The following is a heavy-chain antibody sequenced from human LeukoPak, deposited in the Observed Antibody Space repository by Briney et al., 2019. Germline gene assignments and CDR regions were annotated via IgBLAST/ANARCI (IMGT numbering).Heavy chain of an antibody. CDR3: ARGTYGSSRYYYFDY. V-gene: IGHV4-30-2*01. Sequence: PSETLSLTCAVSGGSISSGGYSWNWIRRPPGKGLEWIGYIYPDGSTYYNPSLTSRVTMSVDRSKNQFSLKLSSVTAADTAVYFCARGTYGSSRYYYFDYWGQGTLVTVSS. CDR1: GGSISSGGYS. D-gene: IGHD3-22*01. J-gene: IGHJ4*02. CDR2: IYPDGST.